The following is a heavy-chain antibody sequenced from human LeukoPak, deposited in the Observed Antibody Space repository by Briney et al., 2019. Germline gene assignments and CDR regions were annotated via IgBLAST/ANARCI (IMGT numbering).Heavy chain of an antibody. CDR3: ARLREITFGGVIGIDY. D-gene: IGHD3-16*02. CDR2: ISYDGSNK. Sequence: GRSLRLSCAASGFTFSSNGMHWVRQAPGKGLEWVAVISYDGSNKYYADSVKGRFTISRDNAKNSLYLQMNSLRAEDTAVYYCARLREITFGGVIGIDYWGQGTLVTVSP. V-gene: IGHV3-30*03. CDR1: GFTFSSNG. J-gene: IGHJ4*02.